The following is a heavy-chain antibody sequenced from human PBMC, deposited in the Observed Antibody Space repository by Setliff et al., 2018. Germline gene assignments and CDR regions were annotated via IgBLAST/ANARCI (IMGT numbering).Heavy chain of an antibody. D-gene: IGHD2-15*01. J-gene: IGHJ4*02. CDR3: ARILGYCSGGSCYVPY. V-gene: IGHV4-39*07. Sequence: SETLSLTCTVSGGSISSSNYYWGWIRQPPGKGLEWIGTIYYGGSAYYNPSLKSRVTISVDTSKNQFSLKLSSVTAADTAMYYCARILGYCSGGSCYVPYWGQGTLVTVSS. CDR1: GGSISSSNYY. CDR2: IYYGGSA.